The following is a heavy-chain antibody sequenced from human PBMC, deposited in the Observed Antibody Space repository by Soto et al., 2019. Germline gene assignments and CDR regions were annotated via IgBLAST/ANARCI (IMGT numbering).Heavy chain of an antibody. CDR1: GFTFSSYW. D-gene: IGHD3-3*01. Sequence: PGGSLRLSCAASGFTFSSYWMSWVRQAPGKGLEWVANIKQDGSEKYYVDSVKGRFTISRDNAKNSLYLQMNSLRAEDTAVYYCATHYDFWSGLYGMDVWGQGTTVTVSS. CDR3: ATHYDFWSGLYGMDV. V-gene: IGHV3-7*01. CDR2: IKQDGSEK. J-gene: IGHJ6*02.